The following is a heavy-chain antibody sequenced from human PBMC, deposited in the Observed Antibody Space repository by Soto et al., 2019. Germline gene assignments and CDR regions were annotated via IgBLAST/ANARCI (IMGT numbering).Heavy chain of an antibody. D-gene: IGHD2-2*01. Sequence: ASVKVSCKASGYTFTSYYMHWLRQAPGQGLEWMGIINPSGGSTSYAQKFQGRVTMTRDTSTSTVYMELSSLRSEDTAVYYCASSLGSQVVPAAAYYYYYGMDVWGQGTTVTVSS. V-gene: IGHV1-46*01. J-gene: IGHJ6*02. CDR1: GYTFTSYY. CDR3: ASSLGSQVVPAAAYYYYYGMDV. CDR2: INPSGGST.